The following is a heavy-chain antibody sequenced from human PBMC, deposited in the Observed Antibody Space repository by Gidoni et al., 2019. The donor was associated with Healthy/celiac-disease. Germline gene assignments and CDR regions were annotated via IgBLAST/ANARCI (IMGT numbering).Heavy chain of an antibody. CDR3: ARGLGTEDFDY. J-gene: IGHJ4*02. D-gene: IGHD1-1*01. Sequence: EVQLVESGGGLVQPGGSLRLSCAASGVTFGSYSMNWVRQAPGKGLEWVSYIISSSSTIYYADSVKGRFTISRDNAKNSLYLQMNSLRAEDTAVYYCARGLGTEDFDYWGQGTLVTVSS. V-gene: IGHV3-48*01. CDR1: GVTFGSYS. CDR2: IISSSSTI.